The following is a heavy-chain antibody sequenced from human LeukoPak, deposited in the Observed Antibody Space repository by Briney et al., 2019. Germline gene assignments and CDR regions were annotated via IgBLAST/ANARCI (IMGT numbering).Heavy chain of an antibody. J-gene: IGHJ4*02. D-gene: IGHD2-15*01. CDR3: ARAYYCGGSSCKLDY. V-gene: IGHV5-51*01. CDR1: GYSFNAYW. Sequence: GESQKISCQVSGYSFNAYWIAWVRQMPGKGLDWMGIIYPGDSDTKYSPSFQGQITISAAKSITTAYLRWRRLKDSAIAMYYCARAYYCGGSSCKLDYWGQGTLVTVSS. CDR2: IYPGDSDT.